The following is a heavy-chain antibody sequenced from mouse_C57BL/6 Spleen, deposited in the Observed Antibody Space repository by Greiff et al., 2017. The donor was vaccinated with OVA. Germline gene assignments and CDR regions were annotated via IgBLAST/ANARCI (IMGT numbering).Heavy chain of an antibody. V-gene: IGHV7-3*01. Sequence: EVKLMESGGGLVQPGGSLSLSCAASGFTFTDYYMSWVRQPPGKALEWLGFIRHKANGYTTEYSASVKGRFTISRDNSQSILYLQLNALRAEDSATYYCARYRNDYDGGWYFDVWGTGTTVTVSS. D-gene: IGHD2-4*01. CDR2: IRHKANGYTT. CDR3: ARYRNDYDGGWYFDV. CDR1: GFTFTDYY. J-gene: IGHJ1*03.